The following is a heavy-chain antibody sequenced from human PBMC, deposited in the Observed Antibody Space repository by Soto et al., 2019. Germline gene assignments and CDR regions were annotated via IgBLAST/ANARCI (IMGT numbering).Heavy chain of an antibody. V-gene: IGHV4-38-2*02. D-gene: IGHD1-26*01. Sequence: SESLSLTGAVSVFSIRRDYYWGCIRQPPGRGLEWIGNVHHTWATDYTPSLRTRVTISLDTSKNQFSLKLTSVTAADTAVYYCARDRSGGSYTYWGQGILVTVSS. CDR3: ARDRSGGSYTY. J-gene: IGHJ4*02. CDR1: VFSIRRDYY. CDR2: VHHTWAT.